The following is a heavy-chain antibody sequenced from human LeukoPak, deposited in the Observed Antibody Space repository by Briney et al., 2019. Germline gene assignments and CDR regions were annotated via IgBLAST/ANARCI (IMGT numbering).Heavy chain of an antibody. CDR1: GGSFSGYY. J-gene: IGHJ6*04. D-gene: IGHD2-2*03. CDR2: INHSGST. Sequence: SETLSLTCAVYGGSFSGYYWSWIRQPPGKGLEWIGEINHSGSTNYNPSLKSRVTISVDTSKNQFSLKLSSVTAADTAVYYCARVGIVVGSLDVWGKGTTVTVSS. CDR3: ARVGIVVGSLDV. V-gene: IGHV4-34*01.